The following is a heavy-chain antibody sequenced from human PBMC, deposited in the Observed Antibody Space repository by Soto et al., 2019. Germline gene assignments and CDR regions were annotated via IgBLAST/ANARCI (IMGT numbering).Heavy chain of an antibody. J-gene: IGHJ4*02. D-gene: IGHD3-3*01. V-gene: IGHV4-34*01. Sequence: SETLSLTCAVYGGSFSGYYWSWIRQPPGKGLEWIGEINRSGSANYNPSLKSRVTISVDTSKNQFSLKLSSVTAADTAVYYCARGSSRITIFGVVMPNHQFDYWGQGTLVTVYS. CDR2: INRSGSA. CDR3: ARGSSRITIFGVVMPNHQFDY. CDR1: GGSFSGYY.